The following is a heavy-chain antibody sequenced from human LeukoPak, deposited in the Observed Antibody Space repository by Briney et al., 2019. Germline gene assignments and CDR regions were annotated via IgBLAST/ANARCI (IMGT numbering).Heavy chain of an antibody. CDR3: ARSVQVYGAVYPIAR. CDR2: INTDGSNT. J-gene: IGHJ4*02. V-gene: IGHV3-74*01. D-gene: IGHD2-8*01. CDR1: GFTFSSYW. Sequence: GGSLRLSCAASGFTFSSYWMHWVRQVPGKGLVWVSHINTDGSNTNYADSVKGRFTISRDNAKNTVYLQMNSLRAEDTAVYYCARSVQVYGAVYPIARWGQGTLVTVSS.